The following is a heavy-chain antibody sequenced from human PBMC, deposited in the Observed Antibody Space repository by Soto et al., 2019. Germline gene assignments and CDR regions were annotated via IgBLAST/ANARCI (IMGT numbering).Heavy chain of an antibody. Sequence: ASVKASCKASGYTFTSYGISWVRQSPVQGLEWMGWISAYNGNTNYAQKLQGRVTMTTDTSTSTAYMELRSLRSDDTAVYYCAREGSRSYYGYYYYYGMDVWGQGTTVTVSS. CDR3: AREGSRSYYGYYYYYGMDV. CDR2: ISAYNGNT. J-gene: IGHJ6*02. V-gene: IGHV1-18*04. CDR1: GYTFTSYG. D-gene: IGHD1-26*01.